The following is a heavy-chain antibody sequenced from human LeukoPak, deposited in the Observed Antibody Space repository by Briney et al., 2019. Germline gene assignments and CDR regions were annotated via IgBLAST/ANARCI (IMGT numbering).Heavy chain of an antibody. Sequence: PGGSLRLSCTASGFTFSTYWMSWLRQAPGKGLEWVANINQDGGEQYYVDSVRGRFTISRDNAKNSLFLQMDSLRAEDTAVYYCARDRSGWYYYYGMDVWGQGTTVTVSS. V-gene: IGHV3-7*01. CDR2: INQDGGEQ. CDR1: GFTFSTYW. CDR3: ARDRSGWYYYYGMDV. J-gene: IGHJ6*02. D-gene: IGHD6-19*01.